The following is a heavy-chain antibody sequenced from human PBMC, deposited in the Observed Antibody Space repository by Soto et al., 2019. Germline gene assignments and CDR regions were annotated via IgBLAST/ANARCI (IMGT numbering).Heavy chain of an antibody. J-gene: IGHJ6*02. V-gene: IGHV5-51*01. CDR2: IFPSDAET. CDR1: GYNFATHW. Sequence: GESLKISCQGSGYNFATHWIGWVRHKAGKGLEWMGIIFPSDAETRYSPSFQGHITISADKSISTAYLRWSSLKASDTGMYYCATPGGFGMDVWGQGTTVTVSS. D-gene: IGHD5-12*01. CDR3: ATPGGFGMDV.